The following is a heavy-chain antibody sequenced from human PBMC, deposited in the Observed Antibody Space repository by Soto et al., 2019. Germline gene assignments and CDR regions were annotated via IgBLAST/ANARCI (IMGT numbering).Heavy chain of an antibody. V-gene: IGHV3-30*18. CDR1: GFSFSYYG. CDR2: ITHDGYNR. D-gene: IGHD6-6*01. CDR3: AKGGSFDI. J-gene: IGHJ4*02. Sequence: QVQLVDSGGSVVQRGGCRRLSCAASGFSFSYYGLHWVLQAPGKGLEWRAIITHDGYNRYYADSVKGRFTNTRDNSKNTIFLLINSLRSEDAAVYYCAKGGSFDIWGQVTPVTVSS.